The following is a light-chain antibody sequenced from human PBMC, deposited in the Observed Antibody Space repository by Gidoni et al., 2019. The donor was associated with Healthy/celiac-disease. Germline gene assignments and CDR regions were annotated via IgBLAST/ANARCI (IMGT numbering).Light chain of an antibody. V-gene: IGKV3-11*01. CDR3: QQRSNWPRLT. CDR2: DAS. CDR1: KSVSSY. Sequence: EIVLTESPATLSLSPGERATLSCRASKSVSSYLAWYQQKPGQAPRPLIYDASNRATGIPARFSGSGSVTDFTLTISSLEPEDFAVYYCQQRSNWPRLTFGGXTKVEIK. J-gene: IGKJ4*01.